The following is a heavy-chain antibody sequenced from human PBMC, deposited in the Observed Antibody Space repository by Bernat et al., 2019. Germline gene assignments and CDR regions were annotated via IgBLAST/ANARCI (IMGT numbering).Heavy chain of an antibody. D-gene: IGHD6-13*01. CDR2: ISGSGGST. CDR1: GFTFSSYA. Sequence: EVQLLESGGGLVQPGGSLRLSCAASGFTFSSYAISWVRQAPGKGLEWVSAISGSGGSTYYADSVKGRFTISRDNSKNTLYLQMHSLRAEDTAVYYCAKDLQYSSSWYPSYYYGMDVWGQGTTVTVSS. CDR3: AKDLQYSSSWYPSYYYGMDV. J-gene: IGHJ6*02. V-gene: IGHV3-23*01.